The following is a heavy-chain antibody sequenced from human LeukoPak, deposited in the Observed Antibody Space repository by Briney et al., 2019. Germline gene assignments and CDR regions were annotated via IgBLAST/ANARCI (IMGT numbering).Heavy chain of an antibody. CDR3: ARDPNYNSGNFYPFDY. CDR1: GFTFGSYT. J-gene: IGHJ4*02. CDR2: ISHSSGTI. Sequence: PGGSLRLSCAASGFTFGSYTMNWVRQAPGKGLEWVSHISHSSGTIYYADAVKGRFTVSRDNDKNSLYLQMNSLRAEDSAVYYCARDPNYNSGNFYPFDYWGQGTLVTVSS. V-gene: IGHV3-48*01. D-gene: IGHD3-22*01.